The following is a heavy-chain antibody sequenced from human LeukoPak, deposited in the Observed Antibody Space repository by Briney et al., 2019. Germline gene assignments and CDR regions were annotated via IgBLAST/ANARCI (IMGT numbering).Heavy chain of an antibody. D-gene: IGHD2-15*01. J-gene: IGHJ4*02. V-gene: IGHV3-9*01. CDR1: GFTFDDYA. CDR3: AKVRSRSGGSCYSAYFDY. Sequence: GGSLRLSCAASGFTFDDYAMHWVRQAPGKGLEWVSGISWNSGSIGYADSVKGRFTISRDNAKNSLYLQMNSLRAEDTALYYCAKVRSRSGGSCYSAYFDYWGQGTLVTVSS. CDR2: ISWNSGSI.